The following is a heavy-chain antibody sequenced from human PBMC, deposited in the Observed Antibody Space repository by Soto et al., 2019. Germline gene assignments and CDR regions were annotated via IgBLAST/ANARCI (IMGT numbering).Heavy chain of an antibody. J-gene: IGHJ5*02. CDR2: ISVYNGDT. CDR3: TRDRPRGYDSSGLFDL. V-gene: IGHV1-18*04. D-gene: IGHD3-22*01. Sequence: QVQLVQSGAEVKKPGASVRVSCKASGYTFSNYGIDWVRQAPGQGLEWMGWISVYNGDTNYAQKFQGRVTMTTDTSTSTAYMELRSLRSDDTAVYYCTRDRPRGYDSSGLFDLWGQGTQVTVSS. CDR1: GYTFSNYG.